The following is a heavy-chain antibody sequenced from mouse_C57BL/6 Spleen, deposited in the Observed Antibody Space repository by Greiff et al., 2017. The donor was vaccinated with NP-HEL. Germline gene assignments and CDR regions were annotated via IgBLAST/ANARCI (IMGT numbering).Heavy chain of an antibody. Sequence: EVQVVESGGDLVKPGGSLKLSCAASGFTFSSYGMSWVRQTPDKRLEWVATISSGGSYTYYPDSVKGRFTISRDNAKNTLYLQMSSLKSEDTAMYYCARHGYYGSSYWYFDVWGTGTTVTVSS. CDR3: ARHGYYGSSYWYFDV. V-gene: IGHV5-6*01. CDR1: GFTFSSYG. D-gene: IGHD1-1*01. CDR2: ISSGGSYT. J-gene: IGHJ1*03.